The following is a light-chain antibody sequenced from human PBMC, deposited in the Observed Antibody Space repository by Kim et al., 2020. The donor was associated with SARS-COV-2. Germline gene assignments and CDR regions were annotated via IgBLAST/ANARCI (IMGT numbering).Light chain of an antibody. CDR3: QQGNSLPYT. Sequence: DIQMTQSPSSVSASVGDRVTITCRAGQGISSSLAWYQQKPGKAPQLLIYGASSLQSGVPSRFSGSGSGTEFTLTISNLQPGDFATYYCQQGNSLPYTFGQGTKLEIK. J-gene: IGKJ2*01. CDR2: GAS. CDR1: QGISSS. V-gene: IGKV1D-12*01.